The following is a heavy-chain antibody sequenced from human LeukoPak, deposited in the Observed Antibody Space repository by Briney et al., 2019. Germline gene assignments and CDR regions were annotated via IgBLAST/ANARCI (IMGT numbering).Heavy chain of an antibody. CDR1: GGSISSYY. CDR3: ARLRPLYSSSWYADY. V-gene: IGHV4-59*08. D-gene: IGHD6-13*01. J-gene: IGHJ4*02. CDR2: IYYSGST. Sequence: SETLSLTCTVSGGSISSYYWSWIRQPPGKGLEWIGYIYYSGSTNYNPSLKSRVTISVGTSKNQFSLKLSSVTAADTAVYYCARLRPLYSSSWYADYWGQGTLDTVSS.